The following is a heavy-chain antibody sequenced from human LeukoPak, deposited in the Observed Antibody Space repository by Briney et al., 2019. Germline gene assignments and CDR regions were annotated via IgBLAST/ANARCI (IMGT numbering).Heavy chain of an antibody. CDR2: ISGSGGST. V-gene: IGHV3-23*01. Sequence: PGGSLRLSCAASGFTFSSYAMSWVRQAPGKGLEWVSAISGSGGSTYYADSVKGRFTISRDNSKNTLYLQMNSLRAEDTAVYYCAEESRYSYGSNYFDYWGQGTLVTVSS. CDR1: GFTFSSYA. D-gene: IGHD5-18*01. J-gene: IGHJ4*02. CDR3: AEESRYSYGSNYFDY.